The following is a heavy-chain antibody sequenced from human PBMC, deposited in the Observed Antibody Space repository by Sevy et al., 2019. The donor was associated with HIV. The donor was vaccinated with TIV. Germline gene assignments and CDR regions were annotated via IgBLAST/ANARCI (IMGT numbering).Heavy chain of an antibody. CDR2: ISSTGSTI. Sequence: GGSLRLSCAASGFTFSSYEMNWVRQAPGKGLVWVSYISSTGSTIYYADSVKGRFTISRDNAKNSLYLQMSSLRAEDTAVYYCATDAPGSSIVDYWGQGTLVTVSS. V-gene: IGHV3-48*03. CDR1: GFTFSSYE. J-gene: IGHJ4*02. CDR3: ATDAPGSSIVDY. D-gene: IGHD6-13*01.